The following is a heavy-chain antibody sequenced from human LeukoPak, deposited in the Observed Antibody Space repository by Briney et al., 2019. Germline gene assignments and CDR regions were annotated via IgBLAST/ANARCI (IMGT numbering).Heavy chain of an antibody. CDR3: ATEGGY. V-gene: IGHV3-9*03. CDR2: ISWNSGSI. D-gene: IGHD3-16*01. J-gene: IGHJ4*02. Sequence: GGSLRLSCAASGFTFDDYAMHWVRQAPGKGLERVSGISWNSGSIGYADSVKGRFTISRDNAKNSLYLQMNSLRPEDMALYYCATEGGYWGQGTLVTVSS. CDR1: GFTFDDYA.